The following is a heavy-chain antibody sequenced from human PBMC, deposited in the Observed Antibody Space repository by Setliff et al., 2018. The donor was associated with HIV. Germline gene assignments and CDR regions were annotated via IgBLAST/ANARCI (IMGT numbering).Heavy chain of an antibody. V-gene: IGHV4-4*07. CDR3: AKPYYDISGYYFYYFDY. J-gene: IGHJ4*02. Sequence: SETLSLTCTVSGGSISNYYWSWIRQPAGKGLEWIGRIYTSGSTNYNPSLKSRVTMSVDTSKNQFSLKLSSVTAADTAVYYCAKPYYDISGYYFYYFDYWGQGTLVTVSS. CDR1: GGSISNYY. D-gene: IGHD3-22*01. CDR2: IYTSGST.